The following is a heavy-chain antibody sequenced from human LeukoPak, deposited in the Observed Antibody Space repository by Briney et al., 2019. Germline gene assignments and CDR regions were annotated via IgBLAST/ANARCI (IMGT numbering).Heavy chain of an antibody. D-gene: IGHD5-12*01. CDR2: INWNGGST. J-gene: IGHJ3*01. CDR1: GFTFDDYG. V-gene: IGHV3-20*04. Sequence: PGGSLRLSCAASGFTFDDYGMSWVRQAPGKGLEWVSGINWNGGSTGYADSVKGRFTISRDNAKNSLYLQMNTLRADDTALYYCARVRVATTGRYDALNLWGQGTMVTVSS. CDR3: ARVRVATTGRYDALNL.